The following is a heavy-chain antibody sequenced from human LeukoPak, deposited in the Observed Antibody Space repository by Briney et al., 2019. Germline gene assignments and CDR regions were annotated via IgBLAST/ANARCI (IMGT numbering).Heavy chain of an antibody. V-gene: IGHV3-21*01. J-gene: IGHJ6*02. Sequence: GGSLRLSCAASGFTFSSYSMNWVRQAPGKGLEWVSSISSSSSYIHYADSVKGRFTTSRDNAKNSLYLQMNSLRAEDTAVYYCARDHSLARITMIVVVNNYYYYGMDVWGQGTTVTVSS. CDR1: GFTFSSYS. CDR3: ARDHSLARITMIVVVNNYYYYGMDV. D-gene: IGHD3-22*01. CDR2: ISSSSSYI.